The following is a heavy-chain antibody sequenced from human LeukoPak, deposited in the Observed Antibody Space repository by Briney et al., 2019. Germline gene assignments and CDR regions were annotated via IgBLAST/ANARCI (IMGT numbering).Heavy chain of an antibody. D-gene: IGHD4-17*01. Sequence: GGSLRLSCAASGFTFSSYGMHWVRQAPGKGLEWVAFIRYDGSNKYYADSVKGRFTISRDNSKNTLYLQMGSLRAEDMAVYYCARDTTVTSIPWYFDLWGRGTLVTVSS. V-gene: IGHV3-30*02. CDR1: GFTFSSYG. CDR3: ARDTTVTSIPWYFDL. CDR2: IRYDGSNK. J-gene: IGHJ2*01.